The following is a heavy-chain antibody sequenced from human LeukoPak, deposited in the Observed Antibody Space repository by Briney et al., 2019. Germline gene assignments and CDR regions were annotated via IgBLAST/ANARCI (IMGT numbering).Heavy chain of an antibody. D-gene: IGHD2-2*01. CDR2: ISYDGSNK. CDR1: GFTFSSYW. V-gene: IGHV3-30*18. J-gene: IGHJ6*02. Sequence: AGGSLRLSCAASGFTFSSYWMSWVRQAPGKGLEWVAVISYDGSNKYYADSVKGRFTISRDNSKNTLYLQMNSLRAEDTAVYYCAKDPYCSSTSCGYYYYGMDVWGQGTTVTVSS. CDR3: AKDPYCSSTSCGYYYYGMDV.